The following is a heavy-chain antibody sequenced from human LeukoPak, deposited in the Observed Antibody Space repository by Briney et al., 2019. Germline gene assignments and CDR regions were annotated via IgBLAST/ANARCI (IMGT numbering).Heavy chain of an antibody. D-gene: IGHD6-13*01. CDR3: ARDLRDGSSWVDY. J-gene: IGHJ4*02. Sequence: GASVMVSCKASGYTFTSYGISWVRQAPGQGLEWMGWVSAYNGNTNYAQKFQGRVTMTTDTFTSTAYMDLRSLRSDDTAVYYCARDLRDGSSWVDYWGQGTLVTVSS. CDR2: VSAYNGNT. CDR1: GYTFTSYG. V-gene: IGHV1-18*01.